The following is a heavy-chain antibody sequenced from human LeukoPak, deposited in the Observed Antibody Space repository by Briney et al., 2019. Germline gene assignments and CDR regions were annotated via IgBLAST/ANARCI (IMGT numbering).Heavy chain of an antibody. CDR2: ISSSGSTI. Sequence: GGSLRLSCAASGFTLSDYYMTWICQAPGKGLEWVSCISSSGSTIFYADSVKGRFTISRDNAKSSLFLQMNSLRAEDTAVYYCARVNRVTAIQELDYWGQGTLVTVSS. V-gene: IGHV3-11*01. D-gene: IGHD2-21*02. CDR1: GFTLSDYY. CDR3: ARVNRVTAIQELDY. J-gene: IGHJ4*02.